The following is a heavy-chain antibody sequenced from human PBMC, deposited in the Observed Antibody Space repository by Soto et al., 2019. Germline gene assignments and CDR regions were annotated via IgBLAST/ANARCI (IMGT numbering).Heavy chain of an antibody. CDR3: AKSAYYDSSGSFDY. CDR1: GFTFSNYA. CDR2: ISWNSGSI. Sequence: PGGSLRLSCAASGFTFSNYAMSWVRQAPGKGLEWVSGISWNSGSIGYADSVKGRFTISRDNAKNSLYLQMNSLRAEDTALYYCAKSAYYDSSGSFDYWGQGTLVTVSS. J-gene: IGHJ4*02. V-gene: IGHV3-9*01. D-gene: IGHD3-22*01.